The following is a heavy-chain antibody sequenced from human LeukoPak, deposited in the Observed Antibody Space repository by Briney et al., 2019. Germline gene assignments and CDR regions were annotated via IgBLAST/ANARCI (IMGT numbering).Heavy chain of an antibody. Sequence: SETLSLTCTVSGGSVSSGSYYWSWIRQPPGKGLEWTGYIYYSGSTNYNPSLKSRVTISVDTSKNQFSLKLSSVTAADTAVYYCAAEVGDYVDYWGQGTLVIVSS. V-gene: IGHV4-61*01. J-gene: IGHJ4*02. CDR2: IYYSGST. CDR3: AAEVGDYVDY. CDR1: GGSVSSGSYY. D-gene: IGHD1-26*01.